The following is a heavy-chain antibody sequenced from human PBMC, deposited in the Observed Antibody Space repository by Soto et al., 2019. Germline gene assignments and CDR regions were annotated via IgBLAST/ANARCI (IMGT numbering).Heavy chain of an antibody. CDR1: GFTFSSYA. CDR3: ARVTPLFIAVAGHFDY. J-gene: IGHJ4*02. V-gene: IGHV3-30-3*01. Sequence: GGSLRLSCAASGFTFSSYAMHWVGQAPGKGLEWVAVISYDGSNKYYADSVKGRFTISRDNSKNTLYLQMNSLRAEDTAVYYCARVTPLFIAVAGHFDYWGQGTLVTVSS. D-gene: IGHD6-19*01. CDR2: ISYDGSNK.